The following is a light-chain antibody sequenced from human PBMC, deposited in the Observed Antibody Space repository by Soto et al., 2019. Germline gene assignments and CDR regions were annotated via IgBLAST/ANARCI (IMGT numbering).Light chain of an antibody. J-gene: IGLJ3*02. V-gene: IGLV2-8*01. Sequence: QSALTQPPSASGSPGQSVTISCTGTSSDIGGYNYVSWHQQHPGKAPKLMTYEVSKRPSGVPDRFSGSKSGNTASLTVSGLQAEDEADYYCSSYAGGKPWVFGGGTKLTVL. CDR2: EVS. CDR1: SSDIGGYNY. CDR3: SSYAGGKPWV.